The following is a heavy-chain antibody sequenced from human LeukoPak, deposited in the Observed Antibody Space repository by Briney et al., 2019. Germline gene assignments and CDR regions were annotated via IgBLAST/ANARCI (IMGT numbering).Heavy chain of an antibody. J-gene: IGHJ4*02. V-gene: IGHV4-34*01. Sequence: SETLSLTCAVYGGSFSGYYWSWIRQPPGKGLEWIGEINHSGSTNYNPSLKSRVTISVDTSKNQFSLKLGSVTAADTAVYYCARSFRDGYNSPLYYFDYWGQGTLVTVSS. D-gene: IGHD5-24*01. CDR2: INHSGST. CDR1: GGSFSGYY. CDR3: ARSFRDGYNSPLYYFDY.